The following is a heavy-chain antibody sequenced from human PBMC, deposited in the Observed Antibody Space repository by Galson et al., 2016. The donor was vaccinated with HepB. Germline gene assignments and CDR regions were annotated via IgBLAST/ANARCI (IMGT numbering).Heavy chain of an antibody. CDR3: AILMEGYYGLGTFSPVFDF. D-gene: IGHD3-10*01. J-gene: IGHJ4*02. V-gene: IGHV5-51*01. CDR2: IYPGGSDI. CDR1: GYNFTSHW. Sequence: QSGAEVKKPWESLKISCKGSGYNFTSHWIGWVRQMPGKCLEWMGIIYPGGSDIRYSPSFQGQVTISVDKSISAAYLQWSSLKASDTAMYFCAILMEGYYGLGTFSPVFDFWGLGTLVTVST.